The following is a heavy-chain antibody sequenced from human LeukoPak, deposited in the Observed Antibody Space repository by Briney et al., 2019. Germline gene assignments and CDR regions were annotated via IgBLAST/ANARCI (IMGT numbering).Heavy chain of an antibody. CDR2: IYSGGST. D-gene: IGHD2-8*01. CDR1: GGSISSNY. V-gene: IGHV3-66*01. CDR3: ARATRGSMLFDY. Sequence: PSETLSLTCTVSGGSISSNYMSWVRQAPGKGLEWVSVIYSGGSTYYADSVKGRFTISRDNSKNTLYLQMNSLRAEDTAVYYCARATRGSMLFDYWGQGTLVTVSS. J-gene: IGHJ4*02.